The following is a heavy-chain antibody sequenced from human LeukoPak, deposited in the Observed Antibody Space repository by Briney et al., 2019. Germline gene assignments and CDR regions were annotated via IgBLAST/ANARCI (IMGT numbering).Heavy chain of an antibody. J-gene: IGHJ4*02. CDR1: GFTVSSNY. CDR3: ARLVWDTTMADGDIDS. Sequence: GGSLRLSCAASGFTVSSNYMNWVRQAPGKGLEWVSSISSASTYIYYADSVKGRFTISRDNAKNSLYLQMNSLRAEDTAMYYCARLVWDTTMADGDIDSWGQGTLLIVSS. CDR2: ISSASTYI. D-gene: IGHD5-18*01. V-gene: IGHV3-21*01.